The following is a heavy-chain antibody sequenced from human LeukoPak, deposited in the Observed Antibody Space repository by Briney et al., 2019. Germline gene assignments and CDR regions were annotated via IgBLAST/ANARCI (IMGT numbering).Heavy chain of an antibody. Sequence: GGSLRLSCAASGLTFSNYSINWVRQAPGKGLEWVSSISSSSYISYADSTKGRFTISRDNAKNSLYLQMNSLRAEDTAVYYCARDTYGGYSIDYWGQGTLVTVSS. CDR2: ISSSSYI. CDR1: GLTFSNYS. J-gene: IGHJ4*02. CDR3: ARDTYGGYSIDY. V-gene: IGHV3-21*01. D-gene: IGHD4-17*01.